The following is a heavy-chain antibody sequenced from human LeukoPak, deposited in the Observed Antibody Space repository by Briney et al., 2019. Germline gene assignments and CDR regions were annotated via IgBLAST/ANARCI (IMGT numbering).Heavy chain of an antibody. CDR3: AKFSSGEPTAGWFDP. CDR2: ISYDGSNK. V-gene: IGHV3-30*18. CDR1: GFIFKTYA. D-gene: IGHD2/OR15-2a*01. Sequence: PGGSLRLSCAASGFIFKTYAMHWVRQAPAKGLEWVAVISYDGSNKYYADSVKGRFTISRDNSKNTLYLQMNSLRAEDTAVYYCAKFSSGEPTAGWFDPWGQGTLVTVSS. J-gene: IGHJ5*02.